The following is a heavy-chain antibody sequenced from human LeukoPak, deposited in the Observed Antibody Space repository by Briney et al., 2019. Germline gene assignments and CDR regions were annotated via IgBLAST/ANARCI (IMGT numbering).Heavy chain of an antibody. Sequence: KPSETLSLTCAVYGASFSDNYWSWIRQFPEKGLEWIGEINNSGSTSYNPSLNSRVIMSVDVSQNQFSLRLSSVTAADTAVYYCARGGYGPRLGNWGQGTLVNVPS. V-gene: IGHV4-34*01. CDR3: ARGGYGPRLGN. J-gene: IGHJ4*02. CDR1: GASFSDNY. D-gene: IGHD3-16*01. CDR2: INNSGST.